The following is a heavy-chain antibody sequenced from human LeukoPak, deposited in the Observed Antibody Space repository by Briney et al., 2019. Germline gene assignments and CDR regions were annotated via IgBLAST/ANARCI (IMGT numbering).Heavy chain of an antibody. CDR2: INPSGGST. J-gene: IGHJ4*02. CDR1: GYTFTSYY. D-gene: IGHD5/OR15-5a*01. Sequence: ASAKVSCKASGYTFTSYYMHWVRQAPGQGLEWMGIINPSGGSTSYAQKFQGRVTMTRDTSTSTVYMEFSALTSEDTAVYYCARGRSKALDFWGQGTPVTVSS. CDR3: ARGRSKALDF. V-gene: IGHV1-46*01.